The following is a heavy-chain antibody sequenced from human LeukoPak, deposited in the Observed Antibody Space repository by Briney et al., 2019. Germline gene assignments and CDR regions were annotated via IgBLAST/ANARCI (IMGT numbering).Heavy chain of an antibody. CDR1: GXXSSXYA. D-gene: IGHD3-10*01. Sequence: GXXSSXYAMSXVRQAPGKGLEWVSAISGSGGSTYYADSVKGRFTISRDNSKNTLYLQMNSLRAEDTAVYYCAKDREVRGVIGYWGQGPLVTVSS. V-gene: IGHV3-23*01. CDR2: ISGSGGST. CDR3: AKDREVRGVIGY. J-gene: IGHJ4*02.